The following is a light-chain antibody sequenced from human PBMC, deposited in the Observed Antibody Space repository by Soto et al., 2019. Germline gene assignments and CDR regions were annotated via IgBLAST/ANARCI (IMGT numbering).Light chain of an antibody. J-gene: IGKJ1*01. CDR2: GAS. Sequence: EIVLTQSPGTLSLSPGERATLSCRASQSVSSSYLAWYQQKSGQAPRLLIYGASNRATGIPDRFSGSGSGTDFTLTISRLEPEDFAVYYCQQYGRSSWTFCQGTKVDIK. V-gene: IGKV3-20*01. CDR1: QSVSSSY. CDR3: QQYGRSSWT.